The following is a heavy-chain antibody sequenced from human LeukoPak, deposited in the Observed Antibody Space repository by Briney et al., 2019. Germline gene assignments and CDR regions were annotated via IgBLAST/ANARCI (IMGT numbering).Heavy chain of an antibody. CDR1: GYTFTSYY. V-gene: IGHV1-46*01. CDR3: ARGVRVAAAGHAFRNFDY. Sequence: ASVKVSCKASGYTFTSYYMHWVRQAPGQGLEWMGIINPSGGSTSYAQKFQGRVTMTRDTSTSTVYMELSSLRSEDTAVYYCARGVRVAAAGHAFRNFDYWGQGTLVTVSS. J-gene: IGHJ4*02. D-gene: IGHD6-13*01. CDR2: INPSGGST.